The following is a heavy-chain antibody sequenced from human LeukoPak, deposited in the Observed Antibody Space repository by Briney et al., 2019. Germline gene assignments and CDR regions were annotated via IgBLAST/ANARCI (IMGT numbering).Heavy chain of an antibody. CDR2: ISAYNGNT. J-gene: IGHJ3*02. CDR3: ARDPYYYDSSGYYKVIHAFDI. Sequence: ASVKVSCKASGYTFTSYGISWVRQAPGQGLEWMGWISAYNGNTNYAQKLQGRVTMTTDTSTSTAYMELRSLRSDDTAVYYCARDPYYYDSSGYYKVIHAFDIWGQGTMVTVSS. V-gene: IGHV1-18*01. D-gene: IGHD3-22*01. CDR1: GYTFTSYG.